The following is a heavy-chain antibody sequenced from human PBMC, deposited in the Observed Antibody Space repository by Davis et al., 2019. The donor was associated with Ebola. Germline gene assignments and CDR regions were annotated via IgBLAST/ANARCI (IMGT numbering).Heavy chain of an antibody. CDR3: ARGDWNYYFDY. D-gene: IGHD1-7*01. J-gene: IGHJ4*02. CDR1: GFTFSDYY. V-gene: IGHV4-59*01. CDR2: IYYSGST. Sequence: ESLKISCAASGFTFSDYYMSWIRQPPGKGLEWIGYIYYSGSTNYNPSLKSRVTISVDTSKNQFSLKLSSVTAADTAVYYCARGDWNYYFDYWGQGTLVTVSS.